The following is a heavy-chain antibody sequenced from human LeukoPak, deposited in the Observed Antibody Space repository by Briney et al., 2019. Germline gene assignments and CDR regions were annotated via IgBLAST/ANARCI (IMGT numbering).Heavy chain of an antibody. CDR2: IYATGSP. Sequence: TSETLSLTCTVSGDSIRSYYWGWIRQPAGKGLEWIGRIYATGSPNYNPSLKSRVTMSIDTSKNQFSLKMTSVTAADTAVYYCVRDANGIWPVDPWGQGTLVTVSS. CDR1: GDSIRSYY. J-gene: IGHJ5*02. V-gene: IGHV4-4*07. D-gene: IGHD1-1*01. CDR3: VRDANGIWPVDP.